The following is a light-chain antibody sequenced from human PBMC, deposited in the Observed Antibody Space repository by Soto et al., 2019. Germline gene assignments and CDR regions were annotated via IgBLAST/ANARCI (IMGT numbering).Light chain of an antibody. V-gene: IGKV3-20*01. J-gene: IGKJ1*01. Sequence: EIVLTQSPGTLSLSPGERATLSCRASQSVSSSYLAWYQQKPGQAPRLLIYGASSRATGIPDRFSGSGSAKDFTITISRLEPEDFAVYYCQQYGSSPTFGQGTKVEIK. CDR2: GAS. CDR1: QSVSSSY. CDR3: QQYGSSPT.